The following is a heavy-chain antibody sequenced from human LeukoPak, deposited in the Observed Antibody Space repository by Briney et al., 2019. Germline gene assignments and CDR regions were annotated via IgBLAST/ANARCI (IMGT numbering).Heavy chain of an antibody. V-gene: IGHV3-74*01. CDR1: GFTFSRYW. CDR2: INPDGSTT. D-gene: IGHD3-22*01. J-gene: IGHJ5*02. Sequence: GESLRLSYAASGFTFSRYWIHWVRQAPGKGLEWVSRINPDGSTTTYEDSVKGRFTISRDNAKNTVYLQMNSLRAEDTAVYYCARVLSGSWDWFDPWGQGTLVTVSS. CDR3: ARVLSGSWDWFDP.